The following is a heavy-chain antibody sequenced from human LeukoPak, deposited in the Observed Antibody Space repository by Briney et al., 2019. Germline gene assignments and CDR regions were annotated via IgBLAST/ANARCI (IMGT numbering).Heavy chain of an antibody. CDR2: MNPNSGNT. Sequence: ASVKVSCKASGYTFTSYDINWVRQATGQGLEWMEWMNPNSGNTGYAQKFQGRVTMTRNTSISTAYMELSSLRSEDTAVYYCARAPAWDLRAAYYYGMDVWGQGTTVTVSS. CDR1: GYTFTSYD. V-gene: IGHV1-8*01. D-gene: IGHD1-26*01. CDR3: ARAPAWDLRAAYYYGMDV. J-gene: IGHJ6*02.